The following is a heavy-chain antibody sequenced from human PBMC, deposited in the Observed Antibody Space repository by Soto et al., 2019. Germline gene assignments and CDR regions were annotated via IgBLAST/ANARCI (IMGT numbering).Heavy chain of an antibody. CDR1: GYTFTSYY. CDR3: ARDSIAVAGIPRYYFDY. Sequence: ASVKVSCKASGYTFTSYYMHWVRQAPGQGLEWMGIINPSGGSTSYAQKFQGRVTMTRDTSTSTVYMELSSLRSEDTAVYYCARDSIAVAGIPRYYFDYWGQGTLVTVSS. CDR2: INPSGGST. D-gene: IGHD6-19*01. V-gene: IGHV1-46*03. J-gene: IGHJ4*02.